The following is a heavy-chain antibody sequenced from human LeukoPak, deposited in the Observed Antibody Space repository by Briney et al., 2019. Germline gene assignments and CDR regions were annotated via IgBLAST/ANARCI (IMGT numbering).Heavy chain of an antibody. Sequence: GGSLRLSCAASGFTVSSNYMSWVRQAPGKGLEWVSVIYSGGSTYYADSVKGRFTISRDNSKNTLYLQMNSLRAEDTAVYYCARVHTAMVTFDYWGRGALVTVSS. J-gene: IGHJ4*02. CDR3: ARVHTAMVTFDY. CDR2: IYSGGST. CDR1: GFTVSSNY. V-gene: IGHV3-53*01. D-gene: IGHD5-18*01.